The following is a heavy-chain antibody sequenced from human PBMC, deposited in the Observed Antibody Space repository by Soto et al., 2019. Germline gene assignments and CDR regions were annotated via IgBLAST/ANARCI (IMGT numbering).Heavy chain of an antibody. D-gene: IGHD2-15*01. CDR2: IKSKTDGGTT. V-gene: IGHV3-15*01. Sequence: EVQLVESGGGLVKPGGSLRLSCAASGFTFSNAWMSWVRQAPGKGLEWVGRIKSKTDGGTTDYAAPVKGRFTISRDDSNNTLNPLMNSLKTDDTAVYYCTTLRGVADTDDWGQGTQVAVSS. CDR3: TTLRGVADTDD. J-gene: IGHJ4*02. CDR1: GFTFSNAW.